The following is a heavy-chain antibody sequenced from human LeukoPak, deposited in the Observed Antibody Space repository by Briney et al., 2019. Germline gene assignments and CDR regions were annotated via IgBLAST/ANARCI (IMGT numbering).Heavy chain of an antibody. D-gene: IGHD2-21*02. CDR1: GFTFSSYA. CDR3: AKGPDGYCGGDCYFDY. Sequence: PGGSLRLSCAASGFTFSSYAMSWVRQAPGKGLEWVSAISGSGGSTYYADSVKGRFTISRDNSKNTLYLQMNSLRAEDTAVYYCAKGPDGYCGGDCYFDYWGQGTLVTVSS. CDR2: ISGSGGST. V-gene: IGHV3-23*01. J-gene: IGHJ4*02.